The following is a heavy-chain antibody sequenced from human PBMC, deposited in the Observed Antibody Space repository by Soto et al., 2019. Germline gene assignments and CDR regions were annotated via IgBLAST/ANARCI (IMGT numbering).Heavy chain of an antibody. Sequence: PGGSLRLSCEASGFMFSAYWMSWVRQAPGKGLEWVANIHGDGGKIYYVDSVKGRFTISRDNAKRSLYLQMNSLRAEDTAVYYCARDFYGGYTYGPGDYWGQGALVTVSS. D-gene: IGHD5-18*01. CDR2: IHGDGGKI. V-gene: IGHV3-7*01. J-gene: IGHJ4*02. CDR1: GFMFSAYW. CDR3: ARDFYGGYTYGPGDY.